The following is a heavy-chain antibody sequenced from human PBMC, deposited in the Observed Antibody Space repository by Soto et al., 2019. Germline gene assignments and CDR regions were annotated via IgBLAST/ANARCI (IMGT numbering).Heavy chain of an antibody. D-gene: IGHD1-1*01. CDR3: ARLTRTPDS. Sequence: SETLSLTCTVSRASMTNNYWTWFRQPPGQGLESIGYIYYIGDTNSNPSLKSRVTISIDTSKKQFSLQLRSVTAADTAIYYRARLTRTPDSWGQGILVTVSS. V-gene: IGHV4-59*01. CDR2: IYYIGDT. J-gene: IGHJ4*02. CDR1: RASMTNNY.